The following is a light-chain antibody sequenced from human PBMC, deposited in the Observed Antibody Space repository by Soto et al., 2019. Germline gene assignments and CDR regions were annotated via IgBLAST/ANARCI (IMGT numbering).Light chain of an antibody. CDR1: QGISNY. J-gene: IGKJ1*01. Sequence: DSQMTHSPSSLSACVGDRVTITYQASQGISNYLAWYQQKPGKVPKLLIYAASTLQSGVPSRFSGSGSGTDFTLTISCLQSEDFATYYCQQYYSYPWTFGQGTKVDI. CDR3: QQYYSYPWT. V-gene: IGKV1-27*01. CDR2: AAS.